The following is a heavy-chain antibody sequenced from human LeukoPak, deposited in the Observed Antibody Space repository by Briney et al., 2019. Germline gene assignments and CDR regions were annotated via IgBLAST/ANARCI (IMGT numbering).Heavy chain of an antibody. J-gene: IGHJ6*03. CDR1: GFTFSSYS. CDR3: ARSERYYYDSSGYWPPYYYYMDV. V-gene: IGHV3-48*01. Sequence: GGSLRLSCAASGFTFSSYSMNWVRQAPGKGLEWVSYISRSSSTIYYADSVKGRFTISRDNAKDSLSLQMTSLRGEDTAVYYCARSERYYYDSSGYWPPYYYYMDVWGDGTTVTVSS. D-gene: IGHD3-22*01. CDR2: ISRSSSTI.